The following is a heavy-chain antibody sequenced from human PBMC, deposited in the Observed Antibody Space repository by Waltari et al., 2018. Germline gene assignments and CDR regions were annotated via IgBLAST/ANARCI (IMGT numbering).Heavy chain of an antibody. V-gene: IGHV3-74*01. CDR2: IETDESRT. D-gene: IGHD7-27*01. Sequence: EVQLVESGGGLVQPGGSLRLSCRASGFTFSNYWMHWVRQVPGKGVVWVAHIETDESRTTYGDSVKGRFTISRDNAKNTVYLQMTSLRAEDTGLYFCVRDDPGLGLDVWGQGTTVTVSS. J-gene: IGHJ6*02. CDR3: VRDDPGLGLDV. CDR1: GFTFSNYW.